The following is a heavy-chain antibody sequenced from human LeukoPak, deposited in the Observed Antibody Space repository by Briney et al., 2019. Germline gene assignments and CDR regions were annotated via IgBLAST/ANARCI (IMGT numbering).Heavy chain of an antibody. CDR1: GGSISSHY. CDR2: IYYSGST. CDR3: ARAGYYYDSRVGIAFDI. D-gene: IGHD3-22*01. J-gene: IGHJ3*02. Sequence: PSETLSLTCTVSGGSISSHYWSWIRQPPGKGLEWIGYIYYSGSTNYNPSLKSRVTISVDTSKNQFSLKLSSVTAADTAVYYCARAGYYYDSRVGIAFDIWGQGTMVTVSS. V-gene: IGHV4-59*11.